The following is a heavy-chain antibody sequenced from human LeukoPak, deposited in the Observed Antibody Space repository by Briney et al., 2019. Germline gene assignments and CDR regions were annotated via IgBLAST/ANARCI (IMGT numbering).Heavy chain of an antibody. CDR2: IYATGST. Sequence: PSETLSLTCTVSGGSISNYYWNWIRQPAGKGLEWIGRIYATGSTNYNPSLKSRVTMSVDTSKNQFSLNLSSVTAADTAVYFCARHAYCSSTSCYPDFDYWGQGTLVTVSS. CDR3: ARHAYCSSTSCYPDFDY. V-gene: IGHV4-4*07. D-gene: IGHD2-2*01. J-gene: IGHJ4*02. CDR1: GGSISNYY.